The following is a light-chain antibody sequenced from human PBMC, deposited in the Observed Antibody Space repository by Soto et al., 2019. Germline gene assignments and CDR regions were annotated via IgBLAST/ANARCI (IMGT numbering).Light chain of an antibody. J-gene: IGKJ1*01. CDR1: QSISNF. Sequence: DIQMTQSPSSLSASVGDGVTITCRASQSISNFLNWYQQKPGKAPNLLIYAASSLQSGVPSRFSGSGSGTEFALTISSLQPDDFATYYCQQYNTYSWTFGPGTKV. V-gene: IGKV1-39*01. CDR3: QQYNTYSWT. CDR2: AAS.